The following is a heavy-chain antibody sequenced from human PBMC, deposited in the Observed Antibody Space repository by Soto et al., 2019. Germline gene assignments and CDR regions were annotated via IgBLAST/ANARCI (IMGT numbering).Heavy chain of an antibody. CDR2: IERDDDDK. CDR3: ARSIRGPRRFNGMDV. Sequence: SGPTLVNTTETLTLTCTFSGFSLTSPGMSVSWLRQSPGKALEWLALIERDDDDKYYSTSLKTRLTISKDTRKNQVVLTMANMEPADTATDYCARSIRGPRRFNGMDVWGQGTTVTVSS. CDR1: GFSLTSPGMS. J-gene: IGHJ6*02. V-gene: IGHV2-70*13. D-gene: IGHD1-20*01.